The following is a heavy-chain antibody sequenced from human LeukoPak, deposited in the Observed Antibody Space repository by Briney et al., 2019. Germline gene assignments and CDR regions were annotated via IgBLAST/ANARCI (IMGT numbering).Heavy chain of an antibody. CDR3: ARENYYDSSGYYFFDY. CDR2: ISAYNGNT. D-gene: IGHD3-22*01. J-gene: IGHJ4*02. Sequence: ASVKVSCKASGYTFTSYGISWVRQAPGQGLEWMGWISAYNGNTNYAQKLQGRVTMTTDTSTSTACMELRSLRSDDTAVYYCARENYYDSSGYYFFDYWGQGTLVTVSS. V-gene: IGHV1-18*01. CDR1: GYTFTSYG.